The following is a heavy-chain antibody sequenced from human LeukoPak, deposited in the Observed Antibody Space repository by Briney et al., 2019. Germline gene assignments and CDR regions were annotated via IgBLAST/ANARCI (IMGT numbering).Heavy chain of an antibody. D-gene: IGHD6-19*01. CDR1: GFTFSEYY. Sequence: GGSLRLPCAASGFTFSEYYMSWIRQAPGKGLEWVSHITSGSSYTDYADSVKGRFTISRDNAKNSLSLQMNSLRAEDTAVYYCARVEVHSSGWYFDYWGQGTLVTVSS. J-gene: IGHJ4*02. CDR3: ARVEVHSSGWYFDY. CDR2: ITSGSSYT. V-gene: IGHV3-11*05.